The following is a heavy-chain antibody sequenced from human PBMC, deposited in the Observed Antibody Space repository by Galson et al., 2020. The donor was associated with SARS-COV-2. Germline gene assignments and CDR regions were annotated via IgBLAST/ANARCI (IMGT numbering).Heavy chain of an antibody. CDR1: GFSLSTSAMC. CDR2: IEWDDDK. J-gene: IGHJ4*02. CDR3: ARVYSGCVGLDD. V-gene: IGHV2-70*11. Sequence: SGPTLVTPTQTLTLTCTFSGFSLSTSAMCVSWIRQPPGKALEWLARIEWDDDKYYSTSLKTRLTISKATSKNQVVLTMTNMYPVDTATYYCARVYSGCVGLDDWGEGNLVTVSS. D-gene: IGHD5-12*01.